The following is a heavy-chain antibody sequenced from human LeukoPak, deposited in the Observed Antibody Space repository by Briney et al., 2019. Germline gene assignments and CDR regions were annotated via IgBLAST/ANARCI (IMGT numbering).Heavy chain of an antibody. CDR3: AKPELELPLGFDY. J-gene: IGHJ4*02. CDR1: GFTFSSYA. D-gene: IGHD1-7*01. V-gene: IGHV3-30*04. Sequence: GRSLRLSCAASGFTFSSYAMHWVRQAPGKGLEWVAVISYDGSNKYYADSAKGRFTISRDNSKNTLYLQMNSLRAEDTAVYYCAKPELELPLGFDYWGQGTLVTVSS. CDR2: ISYDGSNK.